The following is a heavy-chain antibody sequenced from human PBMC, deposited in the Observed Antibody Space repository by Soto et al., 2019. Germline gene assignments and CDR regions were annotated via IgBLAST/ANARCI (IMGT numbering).Heavy chain of an antibody. V-gene: IGHV1-3*01. Sequence: ASVKVSCKASGYTFINYAMHWVRQAPGPRLEWMGWINAGNGNRKYSQKFQGRVTITRDTSANTAYMELSSLRSEDTAVYYCARDYQALGMVEYFDYWGQGTLVTVSS. J-gene: IGHJ4*02. CDR3: ARDYQALGMVEYFDY. CDR1: GYTFINYA. CDR2: INAGNGNR. D-gene: IGHD2-8*01.